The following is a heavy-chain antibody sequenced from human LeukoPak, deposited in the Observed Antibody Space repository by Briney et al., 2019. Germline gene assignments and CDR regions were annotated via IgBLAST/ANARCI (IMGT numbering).Heavy chain of an antibody. V-gene: IGHV3-30*18. Sequence: GGSLRLSCAASGFTSSSYGMHWVRQAPGKGLEWVAVISYDGSNKYYADSVKGRFTISRDNSKNTLYLQMNSLRAEDTAVYYCAKGQISEYAYQLNFDYWGQGTLVTVSS. CDR3: AKGQISEYAYQLNFDY. D-gene: IGHD2-2*01. CDR1: GFTSSSYG. CDR2: ISYDGSNK. J-gene: IGHJ4*02.